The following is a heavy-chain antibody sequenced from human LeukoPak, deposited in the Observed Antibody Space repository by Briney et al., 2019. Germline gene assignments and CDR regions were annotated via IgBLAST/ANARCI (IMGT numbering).Heavy chain of an antibody. V-gene: IGHV1-69*13. D-gene: IGHD2-2*01. Sequence: GASVKVSCKASGGTFSSYAISWVRQATGQGLEWMGGIIPIFGTANYAQKFQGRVTITADESTSTAYMELSSLRSEDTAVYYCARGCSSTSCYAFYGMDVWGKGTTVTVSS. CDR3: ARGCSSTSCYAFYGMDV. CDR1: GGTFSSYA. CDR2: IIPIFGTA. J-gene: IGHJ6*04.